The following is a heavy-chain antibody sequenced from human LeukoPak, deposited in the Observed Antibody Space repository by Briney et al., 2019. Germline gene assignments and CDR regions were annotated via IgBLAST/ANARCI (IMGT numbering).Heavy chain of an antibody. J-gene: IGHJ4*02. CDR2: ISERGGST. V-gene: IGHV3-23*01. Sequence: PGGSLRLSCVVSGISLTNYAMTWVRQAPGKGLEWVSYISERGGSTSYADSVKGRFTISRDTSLNTLYLQKNSLRAEDTAVYYCAKDITMIVVVIPGDYWGQGTLVTVSS. D-gene: IGHD3-22*01. CDR3: AKDITMIVVVIPGDY. CDR1: GISLTNYA.